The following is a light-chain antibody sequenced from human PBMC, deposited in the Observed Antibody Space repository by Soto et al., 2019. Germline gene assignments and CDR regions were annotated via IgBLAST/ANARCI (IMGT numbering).Light chain of an antibody. CDR3: TSWTTSTTMI. CDR2: DVN. V-gene: IGLV2-14*03. J-gene: IGLJ2*01. Sequence: QSVLTQPASVSGSPGQSSTITCPRTSSDIGAYNFVSWYQQHPGKAPKLMLYDVNIRPSGVSNRFSGSKSGNTASLTISGLQAEDEADYYCTSWTTSTTMIFGGVTKVTVL. CDR1: SSDIGAYNF.